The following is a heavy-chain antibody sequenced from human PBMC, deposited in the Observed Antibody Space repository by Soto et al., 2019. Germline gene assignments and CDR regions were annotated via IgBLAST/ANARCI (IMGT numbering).Heavy chain of an antibody. CDR1: GFSFSSYA. Sequence: EVHLLESGGALVQPGGSLRLSCAASGFSFSSYAMSWVRQAPGKGLDWVSAISGSGTKTHYADSVKGRFTISRDNSKNTLYLQMNSLRAEDTAVYYCAKDHPVIEVVKDFEYWGLGALVTVSS. V-gene: IGHV3-23*01. D-gene: IGHD3-22*01. CDR2: ISGSGTKT. CDR3: AKDHPVIEVVKDFEY. J-gene: IGHJ4*02.